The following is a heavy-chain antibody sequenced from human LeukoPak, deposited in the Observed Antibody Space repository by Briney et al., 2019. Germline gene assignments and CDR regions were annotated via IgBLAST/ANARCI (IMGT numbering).Heavy chain of an antibody. J-gene: IGHJ5*02. CDR3: AREHDLWHEEGNWFDP. CDR1: GFTLSSSS. D-gene: IGHD3-3*01. CDR2: INPGDDNT. V-gene: IGHV3-23*01. Sequence: PGGSLRLSCLASGFTLSSSSMSWVRQAPGKGLEWVSAINPGDDNTYYADSVKGRFPVSRDNSKNTLYLQLNPLRAEDTAVYYCAREHDLWHEEGNWFDPWGQGTLVTVSS.